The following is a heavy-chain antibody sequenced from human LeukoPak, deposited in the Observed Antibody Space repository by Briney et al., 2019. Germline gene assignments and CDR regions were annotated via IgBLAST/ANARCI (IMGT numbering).Heavy chain of an antibody. CDR1: GFTVSSNY. J-gene: IGHJ4*02. CDR2: IYSGGST. CDR3: ARGVSYYYDSSGYPYYFDY. D-gene: IGHD3-22*01. V-gene: IGHV3-53*01. Sequence: GGSLRLSCAASGFTVSSNYMSWVRQAPGKGLEWVSLIYSGGSTYYADSVKGRFTISRDNSKNTLYLQMNSMRAEDTAVYYCARGVSYYYDSSGYPYYFDYWGQGTLVTVSS.